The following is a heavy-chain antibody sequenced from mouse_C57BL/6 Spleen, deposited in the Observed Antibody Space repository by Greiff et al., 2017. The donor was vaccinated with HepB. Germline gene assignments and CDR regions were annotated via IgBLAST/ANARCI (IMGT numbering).Heavy chain of an antibody. J-gene: IGHJ4*01. V-gene: IGHV10-3*01. CDR3: VRAGRTGSYYAMDY. CDR1: GFTFNTYA. CDR2: IRSKSSNYAT. Sequence: EVNVVESGGGLVQPKGSLKLSCAASGFTFNTYAMHWVRQAPGKGLEWVARIRSKSSNYATYYADSVKDRFTISRDDSQSMLYLQMNNLKTEDTAMYYCVRAGRTGSYYAMDYWGQGTSVTVSS.